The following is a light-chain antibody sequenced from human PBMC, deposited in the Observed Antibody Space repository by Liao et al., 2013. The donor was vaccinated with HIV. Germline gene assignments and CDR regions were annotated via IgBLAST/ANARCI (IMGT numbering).Light chain of an antibody. CDR3: QVWDSNIDQGV. Sequence: SYVLTQPPSVSVAPGKTATISCGGYNVGYNGVHWYQQRPGQAPVVVIYYDSGRPSGIPERFSGSKSGNTATLTITRVEAGDEADYYCQVWDSNIDQGVFGTGTKVTVV. V-gene: IGLV3-21*01. CDR2: YDS. J-gene: IGLJ1*01. CDR1: NVGYNG.